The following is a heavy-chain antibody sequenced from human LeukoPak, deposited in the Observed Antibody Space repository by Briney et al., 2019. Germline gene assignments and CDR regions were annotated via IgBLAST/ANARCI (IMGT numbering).Heavy chain of an antibody. Sequence: ASVRVSCKVSGYTLTELSMHWVRQAPGKGLEGMGGFGPEDGETIYAQKFQGRVTMTEDTSTDTAYMELSSLRSEDTAVYYCATWGGNYYDSSGYYDYWGQGTLVTVSS. CDR3: ATWGGNYYDSSGYYDY. J-gene: IGHJ4*02. V-gene: IGHV1-24*01. CDR1: GYTLTELS. D-gene: IGHD3-22*01. CDR2: FGPEDGET.